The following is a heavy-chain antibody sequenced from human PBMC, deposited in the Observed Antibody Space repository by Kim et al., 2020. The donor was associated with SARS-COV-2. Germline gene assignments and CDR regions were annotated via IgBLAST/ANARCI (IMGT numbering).Heavy chain of an antibody. Sequence: GGSLRLSCAASGFTVSSSAMSWVRQAPGKGLEWVSAISGTGVSTYYADSVKGRFSISRDSSKNTLYLQMNSLRAEDMAVYYCAVSYYASGIYYYGMDVWGQGTTVTVSS. CDR1: GFTVSSSA. CDR3: AVSYYASGIYYYGMDV. CDR2: ISGTGVST. V-gene: IGHV3-23*01. J-gene: IGHJ6*02. D-gene: IGHD3-10*01.